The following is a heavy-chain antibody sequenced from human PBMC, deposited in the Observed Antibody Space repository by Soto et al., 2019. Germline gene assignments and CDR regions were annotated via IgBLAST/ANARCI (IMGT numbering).Heavy chain of an antibody. Sequence: EVQLVESGGGLVKPGGSLRLSCAASGFTFSNAWMSWVRQAPGKGLEWVGRIKSKTDGGTTDYAAPVKGRFTISRDDSKNTLYLQMNSLKTEDTAVYYCTTDRGEWELPDYWGQGTLVTVSS. J-gene: IGHJ4*02. V-gene: IGHV3-15*01. D-gene: IGHD1-26*01. CDR1: GFTFSNAW. CDR3: TTDRGEWELPDY. CDR2: IKSKTDGGTT.